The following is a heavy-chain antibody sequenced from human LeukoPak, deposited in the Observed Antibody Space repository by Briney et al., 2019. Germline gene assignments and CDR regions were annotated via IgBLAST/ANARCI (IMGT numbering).Heavy chain of an antibody. CDR1: GYTFTGYY. V-gene: IGHV1-2*04. CDR3: AIFLFEQHGDYDILTGYYYDY. D-gene: IGHD3-9*01. J-gene: IGHJ4*02. Sequence: ASVKVSCKASGYTFTGYYMHWVRQAPGQGLEWMGWINPNSGGTNYAQKFQGWVTMTRDTSISTAYMELSRLRSDDTAVYYCAIFLFEQHGDYDILTGYYYDYWGQGTLVTVSS. CDR2: INPNSGGT.